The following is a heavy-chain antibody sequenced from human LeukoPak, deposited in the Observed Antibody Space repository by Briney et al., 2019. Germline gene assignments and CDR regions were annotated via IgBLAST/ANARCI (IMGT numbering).Heavy chain of an antibody. V-gene: IGHV1-46*03. CDR2: INPSGGST. Sequence: GGSLRLSCAASGFTFTSYYMHWVRQAPGQGLEWLGIINPSGGSTTYAQKFQGRLTMTRDTSTSTVYMELSSLRSEDTALYYCARDPSYYYHSSGNFNWFDTWGQGTLVIVSS. CDR3: ARDPSYYYHSSGNFNWFDT. D-gene: IGHD3-22*01. J-gene: IGHJ5*02. CDR1: GFTFTSYY.